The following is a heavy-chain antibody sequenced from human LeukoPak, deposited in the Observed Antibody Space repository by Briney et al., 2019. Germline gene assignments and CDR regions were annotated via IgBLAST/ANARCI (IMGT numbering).Heavy chain of an antibody. CDR3: AREVGYYDSSGYYKDHWFDP. CDR2: IYYSGST. CDR1: GGSISSSSYY. Sequence: SETLSLTCTVSGGSISSSSYYWGWIRQPPGKGLEWIGSIYYSGSTYYNPSPKSRVTISVDTSKNQFSLKLSSVTAADTAVYYCAREVGYYDSSGYYKDHWFDPWGQGTLVTVSS. D-gene: IGHD3-22*01. J-gene: IGHJ5*02. V-gene: IGHV4-39*07.